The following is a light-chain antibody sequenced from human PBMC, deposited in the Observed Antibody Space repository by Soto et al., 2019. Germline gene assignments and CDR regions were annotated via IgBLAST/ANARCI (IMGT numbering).Light chain of an antibody. CDR2: DVS. CDR3: SSHTSSNTVI. J-gene: IGLJ2*01. Sequence: QSALTQPASVSGSPGQSITISCTGTSSDVGGYNYVSWYQHHPGKAPKLMIYDVSSRPSGVSNRFSGSKSGNTASLTISGLQAEDEADYYCSSHTSSNTVIFGGGTKPTVL. CDR1: SSDVGGYNY. V-gene: IGLV2-14*03.